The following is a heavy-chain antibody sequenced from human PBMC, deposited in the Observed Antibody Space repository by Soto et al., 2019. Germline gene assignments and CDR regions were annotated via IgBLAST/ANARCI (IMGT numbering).Heavy chain of an antibody. CDR3: ARDDRYSDPFDY. D-gene: IGHD3-16*02. CDR1: GFSFSSYW. Sequence: EVQLEESGGGLVQPGGSLRLSCAASGFSFSSYWMSWVRQAPGKGPEWVAIVSSDGRDKTYADSVKGRFTISRDNAENSLFLQMNSLRADDTAVYYCARDDRYSDPFDYWGQGALVTVSS. V-gene: IGHV3-7*01. J-gene: IGHJ4*02. CDR2: VSSDGRDK.